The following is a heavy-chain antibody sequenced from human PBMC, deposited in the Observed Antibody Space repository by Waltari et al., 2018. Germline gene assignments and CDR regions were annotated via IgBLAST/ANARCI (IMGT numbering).Heavy chain of an antibody. CDR1: GFTFSSYW. D-gene: IGHD5-18*01. V-gene: IGHV3-74*01. CDR2: SNSDGSST. Sequence: EVQLVESGGGLVQPGGSLRLSCAASGFTFSSYWMHWVRQAPGKGLVWVSRSNSDGSSTSYAGSVKGRFTISRDNAKNTLYLQMNSLRAEDTAVYYCARATVDTAMVDYWGQGTLVTVSS. J-gene: IGHJ4*02. CDR3: ARATVDTAMVDY.